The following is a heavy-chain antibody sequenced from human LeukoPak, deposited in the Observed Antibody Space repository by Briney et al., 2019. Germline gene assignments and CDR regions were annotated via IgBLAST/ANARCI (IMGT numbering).Heavy chain of an antibody. CDR1: GGTFSSYA. CDR2: IIPIFGTA. V-gene: IGHV1-69*13. J-gene: IGHJ4*02. D-gene: IGHD5-24*01. CDR3: ASSGDGYNYLQDDY. Sequence: ASVKVSCKASGGTFSSYAISWVRQAPGQGLEWMGGIIPIFGTANYAQKFQGRVTITADESTSTAYMELSSLRSEDTAVYYCASSGDGYNYLQDDYWGQGTPVTVSS.